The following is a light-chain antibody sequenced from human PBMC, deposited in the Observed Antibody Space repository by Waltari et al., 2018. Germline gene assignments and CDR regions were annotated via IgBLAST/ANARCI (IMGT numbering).Light chain of an antibody. Sequence: DIQMTQSPSSLSASAGDRITIPCRASQSIRTYLSWYQQKPGKAPKLLIYGASNLQSGVPSRLSGSGSGTGFTLTISGLQPEDSATYFCQQSYSAPYTFGQGTRLEIK. CDR1: QSIRTY. J-gene: IGKJ2*01. CDR3: QQSYSAPYT. CDR2: GAS. V-gene: IGKV1-39*01.